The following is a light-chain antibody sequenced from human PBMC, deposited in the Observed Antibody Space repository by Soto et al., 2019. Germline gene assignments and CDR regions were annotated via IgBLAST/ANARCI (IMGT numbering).Light chain of an antibody. Sequence: DIQMTQSPSSLSASVGDRVTITCRASRGIGNYLGWYQQKPGKVPSLLIYAASTLQSGVSSRFSGSRSGTDFTLTIKSLHACDFATYDVQKYDDVTISFRGGTKVEI. J-gene: IGKJ4*01. CDR1: RGIGNY. CDR2: AAS. CDR3: QKYDDVTIS. V-gene: IGKV1-27*01.